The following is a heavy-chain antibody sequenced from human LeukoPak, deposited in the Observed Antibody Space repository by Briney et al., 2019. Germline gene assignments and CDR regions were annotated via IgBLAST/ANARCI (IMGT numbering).Heavy chain of an antibody. CDR1: GVSISSSNY. Sequence: PSGTLSLTCAVSGVSISSSNYWSWVRQPPGKGLEWIGEIYHSGDTNYNPSLKSRVTISVDTSKNQFSLKLSSVTAADTAVYYCASQYSSGWNDYWGQGTLVTVSS. V-gene: IGHV4-4*02. CDR2: IYHSGDT. CDR3: ASQYSSGWNDY. D-gene: IGHD6-19*01. J-gene: IGHJ4*02.